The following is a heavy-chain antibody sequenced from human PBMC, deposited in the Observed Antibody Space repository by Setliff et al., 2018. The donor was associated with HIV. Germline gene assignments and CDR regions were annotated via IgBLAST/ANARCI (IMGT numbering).Heavy chain of an antibody. V-gene: IGHV4-30-4*08. CDR2: IYYSGST. CDR1: GGSISSGDYY. Sequence: PSETLSLTCTVSGGSISSGDYYWTWVRQPPGKGLEWIGYIYYSGSTYYNPSLKSRVTISVDTSKNQFSMKMSSVTAADTAVYYCGRDGDGYNYNYYYGMDVWVQGTTVTVSS. CDR3: GRDGDGYNYNYYYGMDV. D-gene: IGHD5-12*01. J-gene: IGHJ6*02.